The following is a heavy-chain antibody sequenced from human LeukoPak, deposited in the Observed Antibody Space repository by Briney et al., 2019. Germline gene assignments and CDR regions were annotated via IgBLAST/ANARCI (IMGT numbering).Heavy chain of an antibody. V-gene: IGHV4-59*12. J-gene: IGHJ4*02. CDR2: IYYSGST. CDR3: ARLGPFDY. Sequence: SETLSLTCTVSGGSISSYYWSWIRQPPGKGLEWIGYIYYSGSTNYNPSLRSRVTISGDTSKNQFSLKLTSVTAADTAVYYCARLGPFDYWGQGTLVTVSS. CDR1: GGSISSYY.